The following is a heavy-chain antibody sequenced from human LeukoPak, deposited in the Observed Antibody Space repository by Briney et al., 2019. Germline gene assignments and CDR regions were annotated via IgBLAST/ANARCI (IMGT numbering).Heavy chain of an antibody. J-gene: IGHJ4*02. D-gene: IGHD3-10*01. CDR1: GFTFSTFN. CDR3: AKSYYYHSGSFDY. CDR2: FSSDGRST. Sequence: GGSLRLSCAASGFTFSTFNMHWVRQAPGKGLEWVAFFSSDGRSTFYAENVQGRFTLSGDNSKNTLSLQMNSLRAEDTAVYYCAKSYYYHSGSFDYWGQGTLVTVSS. V-gene: IGHV3-30*18.